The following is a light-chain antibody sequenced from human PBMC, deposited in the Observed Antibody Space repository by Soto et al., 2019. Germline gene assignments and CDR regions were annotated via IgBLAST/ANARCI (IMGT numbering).Light chain of an antibody. J-gene: IGKJ3*01. CDR2: DAF. CDR3: QQTYRPPFT. V-gene: IGKV1-39*01. CDR1: QTISRF. Sequence: DIQMTQSPSSLSASVGDRVTITCRASQTISRFLTWYQQKPGKAPKLLIYDAFTLQSGVPSRFSGSGSGTDFTLTIRSLQPEDFARYYCQQTYRPPFTFGPGTKVDIK.